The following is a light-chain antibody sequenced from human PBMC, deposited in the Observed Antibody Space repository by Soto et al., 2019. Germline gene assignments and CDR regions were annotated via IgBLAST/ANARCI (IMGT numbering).Light chain of an antibody. V-gene: IGKV1-5*03. J-gene: IGKJ1*01. CDR1: QSVSRW. CDR2: SAS. Sequence: DIQMTQSPSTLSASLGDRVTITCRASQSVSRWLAWFQQKPGKAHHLLIYSASTLERGVPSRFSGTASGTQFTLTINSLQPDDFATYYCQQDDRFPWTFGQGTKVEMK. CDR3: QQDDRFPWT.